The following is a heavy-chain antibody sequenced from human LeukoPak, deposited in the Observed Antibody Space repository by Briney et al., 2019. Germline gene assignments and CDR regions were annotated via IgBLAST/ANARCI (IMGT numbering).Heavy chain of an antibody. D-gene: IGHD6-13*01. CDR3: AKVPPKTAAGDMDV. V-gene: IGHV3-30*02. J-gene: IGHJ6*03. CDR2: IRYDGSNK. Sequence: PGGSLRLSCAASGFTFSSYGMHWVRQAPGKGLEWVAFIRYDGSNKYYADSVKGRFTISRDNSKNTLYLQMNSLRAEDTAVYYCAKVPPKTAAGDMDVWGKGTTVTVSS. CDR1: GFTFSSYG.